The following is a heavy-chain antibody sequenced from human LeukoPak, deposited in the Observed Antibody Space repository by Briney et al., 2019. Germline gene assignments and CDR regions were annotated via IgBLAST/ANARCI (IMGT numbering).Heavy chain of an antibody. CDR1: GFTFSDYA. J-gene: IGHJ6*02. Sequence: GGSLRLSCAASGFTFSDYAMHWVRQAPGKGLEWVAVISYGGANKYYADSVKGRFTISRDNSKNTLYLQVNSLRAEDTAVYYCARDSYGMDVWGQGTTVTVSS. V-gene: IGHV3-30-3*01. CDR2: ISYGGANK. CDR3: ARDSYGMDV.